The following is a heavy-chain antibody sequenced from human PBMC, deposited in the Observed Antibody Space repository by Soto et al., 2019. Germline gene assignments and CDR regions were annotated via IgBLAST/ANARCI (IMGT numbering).Heavy chain of an antibody. CDR2: IHYTGIS. Sequence: QVQLQESGPGLVKPSETLSLTCTVSGGSVSSGSFYWSWIRQSPGKGLEWIGYIHYTGISNHNPSLKSRVTISVDTSKNQFSLRLSSVTAADTAVYYCARDFVEMATINRVDSWGQGTLVTVSS. D-gene: IGHD5-12*01. J-gene: IGHJ4*02. CDR3: ARDFVEMATINRVDS. CDR1: GGSVSSGSFY. V-gene: IGHV4-61*01.